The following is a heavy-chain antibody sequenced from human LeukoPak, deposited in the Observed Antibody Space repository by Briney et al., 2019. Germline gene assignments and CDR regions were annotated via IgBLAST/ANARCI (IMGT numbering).Heavy chain of an antibody. Sequence: AASVKVSCKASGYTFTSYDINWVRQATGQGLEWMGWISAYNGNTNYAQKFQGRVTMTTDTSTSTAYMELRSLRSDDTAVYYCARTCPLMYCSSSFFDPWGQGTLVTVSS. CDR2: ISAYNGNT. V-gene: IGHV1-18*01. J-gene: IGHJ5*02. D-gene: IGHD2-2*01. CDR1: GYTFTSYD. CDR3: ARTCPLMYCSSSFFDP.